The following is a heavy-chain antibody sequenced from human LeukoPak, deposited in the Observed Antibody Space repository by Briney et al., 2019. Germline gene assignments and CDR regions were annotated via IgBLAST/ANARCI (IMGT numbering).Heavy chain of an antibody. J-gene: IGHJ3*02. D-gene: IGHD3-22*01. CDR3: ARLDSSGYHAI. CDR1: GGSISSYY. Sequence: KPSETLSLTCTVSGGSISSYYWSWIRQPPGKGLEWIGYFYYTGSTNNNPSLKSRVTISVDTSKNQFSLRLSSVTAADTAVYYCARLDSSGYHAIWGQGTMVTVSS. V-gene: IGHV4-59*01. CDR2: FYYTGST.